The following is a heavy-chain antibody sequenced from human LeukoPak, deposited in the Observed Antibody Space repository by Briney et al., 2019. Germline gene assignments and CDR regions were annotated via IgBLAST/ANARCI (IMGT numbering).Heavy chain of an antibody. D-gene: IGHD3-10*01. V-gene: IGHV3-23*01. CDR2: ISGSGGTP. CDR3: ARGFNRGLDP. Sequence: GGSLRLSCAASGFTFSSIAMSWVRQAPGKGLEWVSTISGSGGTPYYADSVKGRFTFSRDNSKNMLHLQMNSLRAEDTAVYYCARGFNRGLDPWGQGTLVIVSS. CDR1: GFTFSSIA. J-gene: IGHJ5*02.